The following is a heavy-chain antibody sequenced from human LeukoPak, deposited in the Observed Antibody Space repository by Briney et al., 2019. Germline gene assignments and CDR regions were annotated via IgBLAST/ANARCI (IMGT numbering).Heavy chain of an antibody. D-gene: IGHD4-23*01. V-gene: IGHV1-69*13. J-gene: IGHJ5*02. CDR2: IIPFFGTP. CDR1: GGTFNSNA. CDR3: AGDRDGGKIGSWFDP. Sequence: ASVKVSCKASGGTFNSNAISWVRQAPGQGLVWMGGIIPFFGTPNYAQKFQGRVTITADESTSTAYMELSSLRSDDTAVYYCAGDRDGGKIGSWFDPWGQGTLVTVS.